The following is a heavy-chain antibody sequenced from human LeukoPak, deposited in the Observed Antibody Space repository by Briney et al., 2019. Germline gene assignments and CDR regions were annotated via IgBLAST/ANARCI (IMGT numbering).Heavy chain of an antibody. D-gene: IGHD3-22*01. CDR3: ARHNFYDGSGSTDY. V-gene: IGHV4-39*01. CDR1: GGSISSSSSYY. Sequence: SSETLSLTCTVSGGSISSSSSYYWGWIRQPPGKGLEWIGSIYYSGNTYYNPSLTSRVTISVDTSKKQFSLRVTSVTAADTAVYYCARHNFYDGSGSTDYWGQGTLVTVSS. J-gene: IGHJ4*02. CDR2: IYYSGNT.